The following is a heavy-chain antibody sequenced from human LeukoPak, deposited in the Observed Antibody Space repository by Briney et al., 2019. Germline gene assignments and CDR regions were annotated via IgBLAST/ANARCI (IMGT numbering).Heavy chain of an antibody. CDR1: GGTFSSYA. CDR3: ASLTVTSPRDDAFDI. CDR2: IIPIFGTA. J-gene: IGHJ3*02. Sequence: ASVKVSCKASGGTFSSYAISWVRQAPGQGLEWMGGIIPIFGTANYAQKFQGRVTITADESTSTAYMELSSLRSEDTAVYYCASLTVTSPRDDAFDIWGQGTMVTVSS. D-gene: IGHD4-17*01. V-gene: IGHV1-69*13.